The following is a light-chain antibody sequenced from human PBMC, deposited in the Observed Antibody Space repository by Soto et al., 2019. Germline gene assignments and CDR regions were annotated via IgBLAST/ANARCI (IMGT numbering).Light chain of an antibody. Sequence: EIVMTQSPGTLSVSPGERATLSCRASQSVSSSLAWYQPRPGQAPRLLIYGASTRATGVPARFSGSGSGTEFTLTITSLQSEDFAFYYCQQYNNWPPYTFGQGTKLQIK. CDR1: QSVSSS. V-gene: IGKV3-15*01. CDR2: GAS. J-gene: IGKJ2*01. CDR3: QQYNNWPPYT.